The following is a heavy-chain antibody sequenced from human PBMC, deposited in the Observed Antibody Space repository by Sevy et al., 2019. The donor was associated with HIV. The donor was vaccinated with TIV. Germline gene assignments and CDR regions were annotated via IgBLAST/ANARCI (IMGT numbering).Heavy chain of an antibody. CDR1: GHSINTNYY. D-gene: IGHD5-18*01. Sequence: SETLSLTCVVSGHSINTNYYWGWIRQPPGKGLEWIGSIFHSGNTYYNPPLKSRVMISADTSKNQFSLKLTSVTAADTAVYYCARGPPRYGWAPGYFDYWGQGTLVTVSS. CDR3: ARGPPRYGWAPGYFDY. CDR2: IFHSGNT. J-gene: IGHJ4*02. V-gene: IGHV4-38-2*01.